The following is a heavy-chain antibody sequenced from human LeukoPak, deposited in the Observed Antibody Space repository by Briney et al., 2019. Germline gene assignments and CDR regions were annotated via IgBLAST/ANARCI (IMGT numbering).Heavy chain of an antibody. CDR2: ISSSSSYI. D-gene: IGHD2-15*01. CDR1: GFTFSSYS. J-gene: IGHJ6*02. V-gene: IGHV3-21*01. Sequence: GGSLRLSCAASGFTFSSYSMNWVRQAPGKGLEWVSSISSSSSYIYYADSVKGRFTISRDNAKNSLYLQMNSLRAEDTAVYYCARVIRINCSGGSCYLSFYYYYGMDVWGQGTTVTVS. CDR3: ARVIRINCSGGSCYLSFYYYYGMDV.